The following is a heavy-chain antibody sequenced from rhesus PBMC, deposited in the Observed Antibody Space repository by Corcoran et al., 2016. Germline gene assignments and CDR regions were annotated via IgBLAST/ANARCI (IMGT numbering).Heavy chain of an antibody. J-gene: IGHJ4*01. CDR2: IDGNIAGT. V-gene: IGHV4-81*01. D-gene: IGHD1-1*01. Sequence: QLQLQESGPGLVKPSETLSLTCAVSGGSISGYYWSWIRQPPGKGLEWIGNIDGNIAGTNYNPSLKSRFTLSKDPSKNQFSLKLSSVTAADTAVYYCARHPFNGGTMIDYWGQGVLVTVSS. CDR3: ARHPFNGGTMIDY. CDR1: GGSISGYY.